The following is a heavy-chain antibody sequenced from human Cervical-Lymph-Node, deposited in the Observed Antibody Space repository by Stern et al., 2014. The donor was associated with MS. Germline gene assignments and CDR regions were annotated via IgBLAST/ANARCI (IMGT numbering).Heavy chain of an antibody. CDR1: GGTFSSSYA. D-gene: IGHD2-15*01. Sequence: MQLVESGAEVKKPGSSMNVSCKTSGGTFSSSYAITWMRQAPGQGLEWMGRIIPILGLANYAQKFQGRVIITADKSTSTTYMELSSLRSEDTAVYYCARGVVSNRAAATLHNLFDPWGQGTLVTASS. J-gene: IGHJ5*02. CDR3: ARGVVSNRAAATLHNLFDP. V-gene: IGHV1-69*09. CDR2: IIPILGLA.